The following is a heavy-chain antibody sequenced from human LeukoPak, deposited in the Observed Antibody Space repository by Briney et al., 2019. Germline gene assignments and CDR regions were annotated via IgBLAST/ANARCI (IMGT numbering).Heavy chain of an antibody. V-gene: IGHV1-18*01. Sequence: GESLKISCKGSGYSFTSYGISWVRQAPGQGLEWMGWISAYNGNTNYAQKLQGRVAMTTDTSTSTAYMELRSLRSDDTAVYYCARFFTTGTTGAFDIWGQGTMVTVSS. CDR1: GYSFTSYG. D-gene: IGHD1-1*01. CDR2: ISAYNGNT. J-gene: IGHJ3*02. CDR3: ARFFTTGTTGAFDI.